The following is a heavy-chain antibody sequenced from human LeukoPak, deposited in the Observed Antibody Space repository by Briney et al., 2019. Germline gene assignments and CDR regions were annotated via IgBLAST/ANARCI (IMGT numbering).Heavy chain of an antibody. CDR1: GYTFTSYG. CDR3: ARGSAIAAAATSHFDY. V-gene: IGHV1-18*01. Sequence: ASVKVSCKASGYTFTSYGISWVRQAPGQGLEWMGWISAYNGNTNYAQKLQGRVTMTTDTSTSTAYMELRSLRSDDTAVYYCARGSAIAAAATSHFDYWGQGTLVTVSS. CDR2: ISAYNGNT. D-gene: IGHD6-13*01. J-gene: IGHJ4*02.